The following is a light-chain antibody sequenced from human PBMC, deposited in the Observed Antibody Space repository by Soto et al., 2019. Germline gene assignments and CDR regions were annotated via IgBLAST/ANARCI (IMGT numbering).Light chain of an antibody. CDR3: SSYTGSNTYV. V-gene: IGLV2-14*01. CDR1: SSDVGGYNY. CDR2: DVT. J-gene: IGLJ1*01. Sequence: QSVLTQPASMSGSPGQSITISCTGTSSDVGGYNYVSWYQQHPGKAPKLMIYDVTNRPSGVSNRFSGSKSGNTASLTISGLQAEDEADYYCSSYTGSNTYVFGTGTKLTVL.